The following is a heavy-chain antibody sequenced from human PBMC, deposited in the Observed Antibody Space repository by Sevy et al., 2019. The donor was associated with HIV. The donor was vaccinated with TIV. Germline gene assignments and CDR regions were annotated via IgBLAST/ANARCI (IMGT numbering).Heavy chain of an antibody. Sequence: GGSLRLSCAASGFTFSSYWMHWVRQAPGKGLVWVSRINSDGSSTSYADSVKGRFTISRDNAKNTLYLQMNSLRAEDTAVYYCARGLGYCTNGVCSRADYYGMDVWGQGTTVTVSS. D-gene: IGHD2-8*01. V-gene: IGHV3-74*01. CDR2: INSDGSST. CDR3: ARGLGYCTNGVCSRADYYGMDV. CDR1: GFTFSSYW. J-gene: IGHJ6*02.